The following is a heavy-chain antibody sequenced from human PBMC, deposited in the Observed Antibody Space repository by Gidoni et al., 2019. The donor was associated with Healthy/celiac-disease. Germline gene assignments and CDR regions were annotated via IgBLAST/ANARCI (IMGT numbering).Heavy chain of an antibody. D-gene: IGHD4-17*01. CDR3: AVVPHPENDFGDY. CDR1: GGTFSSYA. V-gene: IGHV1-69*01. J-gene: IGHJ4*02. Sequence: QVQLVQSGAEVKKPGSSVKVSCKASGGTFSSYASSWVRQAPGQGLEWMGGIIPIFGTASYAQKSQGRVTITADEATCTAYMGLSSLRSEDTAVYYCAVVPHPENDFGDYWGQGTRVTVSS. CDR2: IIPIFGTA.